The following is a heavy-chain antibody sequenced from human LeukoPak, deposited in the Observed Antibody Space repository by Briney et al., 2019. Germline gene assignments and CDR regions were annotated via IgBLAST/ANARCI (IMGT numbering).Heavy chain of an antibody. CDR1: GFTFNSYG. CDR3: ARGGEYYDILTGWYY. D-gene: IGHD3-9*01. CDR2: IWYDGSNK. V-gene: IGHV3-33*08. Sequence: GGSLRLSCAASGFTFNSYGMHWVRQAPGKGLEGVAVIWYDGSNKYYADSVKGRFTISRDNSKNTLYLQMNSLRAEDTAVYYCARGGEYYDILTGWYYWGQGTLVTVSS. J-gene: IGHJ4*02.